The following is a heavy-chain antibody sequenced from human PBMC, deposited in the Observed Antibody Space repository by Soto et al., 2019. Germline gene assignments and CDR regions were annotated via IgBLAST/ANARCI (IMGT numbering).Heavy chain of an antibody. CDR1: GGTFREYA. J-gene: IGHJ6*02. Sequence: QVQLVQSGAEVKKPGSAVKVSCKTSGGTFREYAISWVRQAPGQGLEWLGGIIPIFGTINYAQNFQGRVTIIADKSTSTAYMELRSLRTGDTAVYYCGRGYCTSTTCEDYYVMDVWSQGTTVTVSS. CDR3: GRGYCTSTTCEDYYVMDV. D-gene: IGHD2-2*01. CDR2: IIPIFGTI. V-gene: IGHV1-69*06.